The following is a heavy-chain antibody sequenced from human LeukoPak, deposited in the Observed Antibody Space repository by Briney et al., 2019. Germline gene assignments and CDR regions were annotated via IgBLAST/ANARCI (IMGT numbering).Heavy chain of an antibody. Sequence: SVTLSLTCTVSGGSIRSGSHYWVWIRQPPGKGLEWICSIYYSGSTYYNSSLENRVTISIDTSKNHFSLRLRSLSAADTSVYYCAKRDDSGGNLVDLWGQGTLVTVSS. J-gene: IGHJ4*02. V-gene: IGHV4-39*02. D-gene: IGHD3-22*01. CDR1: GGSIRSGSHY. CDR3: AKRDDSGGNLVDL. CDR2: IYYSGST.